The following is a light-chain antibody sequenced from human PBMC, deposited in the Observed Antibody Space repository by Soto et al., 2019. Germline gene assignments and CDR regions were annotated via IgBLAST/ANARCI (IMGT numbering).Light chain of an antibody. V-gene: IGKV4-1*01. CDR3: QQYYSSLT. CDR2: WSS. CDR1: QSVLHRSNGNNY. Sequence: DIVMTQSPDSLSVSLGERATIKCRSSQSVLHRSNGNNYIAWYQQKPGQPPKLLIYWSSTRDSGVPVRFIGSGSGTDFTLTVSSLQAEDVAVYYCQQYYSSLTFGQGTKLEIK. J-gene: IGKJ2*01.